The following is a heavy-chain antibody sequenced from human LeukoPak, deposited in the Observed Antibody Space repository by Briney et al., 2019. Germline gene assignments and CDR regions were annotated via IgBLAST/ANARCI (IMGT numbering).Heavy chain of an antibody. CDR1: GFTFSNYA. Sequence: GGSLRLSCAASGFTFSNYAMSWVRRAPGKGLEWVSAVSGRDGYTYYADSVKGRFTISRDNSKDTLYLQMNSLRAEDTAVYYCAKGSYYYDASGHLGGDYWGQGTLVTVSS. D-gene: IGHD3-22*01. J-gene: IGHJ4*02. V-gene: IGHV3-23*01. CDR2: VSGRDGYT. CDR3: AKGSYYYDASGHLGGDY.